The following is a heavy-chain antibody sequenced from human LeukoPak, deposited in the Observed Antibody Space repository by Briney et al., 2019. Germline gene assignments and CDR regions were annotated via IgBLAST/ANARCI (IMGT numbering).Heavy chain of an antibody. CDR2: ISAYNGNT. D-gene: IGHD3-22*01. J-gene: IGHJ5*02. V-gene: IGHV1-18*01. Sequence: ASVKVSCKTSGYTFTTYVFNWVRQAPGQGLEWMGWISAYNGNTNYAQNLQGRVTMTTDTSTSTAYMEVRSLRSEDTAVYYCARGHPDTAYDSSGYAWGQGTLVTVSS. CDR1: GYTFTTYV. CDR3: ARGHPDTAYDSSGYA.